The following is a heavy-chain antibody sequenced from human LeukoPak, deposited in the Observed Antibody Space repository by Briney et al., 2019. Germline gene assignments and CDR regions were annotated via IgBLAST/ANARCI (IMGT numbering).Heavy chain of an antibody. V-gene: IGHV1-2*02. J-gene: IGHJ4*02. D-gene: IGHD4-11*01. CDR3: ARGRVDDYPRFVDS. CDR1: VYTFNPYY. Sequence: ASVTVSSTPAVYTFNPYYMHWVRQAPGQGTEGMGWINPTCGGTNYAQKFQGRVTLTRHTSINTPYIELSSLGSHDTAVFYCARGRVDDYPRFVDSWGQGTLVTVSS. CDR2: INPTCGGT.